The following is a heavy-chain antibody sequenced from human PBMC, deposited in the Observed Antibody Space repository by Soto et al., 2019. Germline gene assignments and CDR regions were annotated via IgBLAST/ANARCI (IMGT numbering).Heavy chain of an antibody. CDR3: ARRDGIAVAGWNFDY. J-gene: IGHJ4*02. CDR2: INAGNGNT. D-gene: IGHD6-19*01. V-gene: IGHV1-3*01. Sequence: QVQLVQSGAEVKKPGASVKVSCKASGYTFTSYAMHWVRQAPGQRLEWMGWINAGNGNTKYSQKFQGRVTITRDTSASTAYMEMSSLRYEDKAVYYCARRDGIAVAGWNFDYWGQGTLVTVSS. CDR1: GYTFTSYA.